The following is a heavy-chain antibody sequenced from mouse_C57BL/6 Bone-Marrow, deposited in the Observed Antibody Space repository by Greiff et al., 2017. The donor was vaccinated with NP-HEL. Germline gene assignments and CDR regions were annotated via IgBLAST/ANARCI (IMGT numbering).Heavy chain of an antibody. CDR2: IWRGGST. CDR3: AKNPEGTLRFPLDV. CDR1: GFSLTSYG. J-gene: IGHJ1*03. D-gene: IGHD1-1*01. Sequence: VKLMESGPGLVQPSQSLSITCTVSGFSLTSYGVHWVRQSPGKGLEWLGVIWRGGSTDYNAAFMSRLSITKDNSKSQVFFKMNSLQADDTAIYYCAKNPEGTLRFPLDVWGTGTTVTVSS. V-gene: IGHV2-5*01.